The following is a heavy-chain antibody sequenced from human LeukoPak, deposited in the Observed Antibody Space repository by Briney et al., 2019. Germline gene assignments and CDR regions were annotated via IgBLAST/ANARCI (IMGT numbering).Heavy chain of an antibody. CDR3: ARDQDGYYYLDAFDI. J-gene: IGHJ3*02. D-gene: IGHD3-22*01. V-gene: IGHV4-59*12. CDR1: GGSISSYY. CDR2: IYYSGST. Sequence: PSETLSLTCTVSGGSISSYYWSWIRQPPGKGLEWIGYIYYSGSTNYNPSLKSRVTISVDTSKNQFSLKLSSVTAADTAVYCCARDQDGYYYLDAFDIWGQGTMVTVSS.